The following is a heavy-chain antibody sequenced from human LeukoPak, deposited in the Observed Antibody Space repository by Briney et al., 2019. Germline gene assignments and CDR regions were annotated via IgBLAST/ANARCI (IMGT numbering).Heavy chain of an antibody. V-gene: IGHV3-7*03. CDR1: GFPFSSYS. CDR3: ARSIPYGTTWYGRSDY. J-gene: IGHJ4*02. Sequence: PGGSLRLSCAASGFPFSSYSMTWVRQAPGKGLEWVAXXKPDGTTKFYVDSVKGRFTISRGNALNSLYLQMNSLRAEDTAIYYCARSIPYGTTWYGRSDYWGQGTLVTVSS. D-gene: IGHD6-13*01. CDR2: XKPDGTTK.